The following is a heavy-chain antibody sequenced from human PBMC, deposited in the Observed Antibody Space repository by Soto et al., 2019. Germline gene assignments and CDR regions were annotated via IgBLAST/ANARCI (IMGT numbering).Heavy chain of an antibody. CDR2: MYYTGST. CDR3: ASAVTGTKNWFDP. CDR1: GGSISSSSYY. Sequence: SETLSLTCTVSGGSISSSSYYWGWIRQPPGKGLEWIGSMYYTGSTNYNPSLKTRVTIFVDTSRNQFSLKLSSVTAADTAVYYCASAVTGTKNWFDPWGQGTLVTVSS. J-gene: IGHJ5*02. D-gene: IGHD6-13*01. V-gene: IGHV4-39*01.